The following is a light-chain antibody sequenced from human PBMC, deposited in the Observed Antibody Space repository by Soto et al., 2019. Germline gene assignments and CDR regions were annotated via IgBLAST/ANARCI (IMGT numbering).Light chain of an antibody. CDR1: SSDIGAYIY. Sequence: QSALTQPASVSGSPGQSITISCTGTSSDIGAYIYVSWYQQHPGKAPKLMIYEVTNRPSGVSNRFSGSQSGNTASLTISGLQTEDEADYYCSSYTSSSSVVFGGGTQLTVL. CDR3: SSYTSSSSVV. V-gene: IGLV2-14*01. CDR2: EVT. J-gene: IGLJ2*01.